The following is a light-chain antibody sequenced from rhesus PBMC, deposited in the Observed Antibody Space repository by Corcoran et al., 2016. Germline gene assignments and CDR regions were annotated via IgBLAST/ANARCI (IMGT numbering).Light chain of an antibody. CDR1: QNVNYN. J-gene: IGKJ4*01. CDR2: DAS. Sequence: EIVLTQSPATLSLSPGERATLSCRASQNVNYNLAWYHHKPGRAPSLLLYDASNRATGIPDRFSGRGSGADFPLPISSLEAGDLGVYYCHQGSNWPLTFGGGTKVEIK. CDR3: HQGSNWPLT. V-gene: IGKV3-35*01.